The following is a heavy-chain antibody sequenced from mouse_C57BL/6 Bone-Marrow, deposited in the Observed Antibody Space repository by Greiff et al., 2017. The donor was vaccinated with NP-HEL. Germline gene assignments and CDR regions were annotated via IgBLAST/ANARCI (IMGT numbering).Heavy chain of an antibody. CDR3: ARSRFYGSSFFWYFDV. CDR2: IYPGGGYT. D-gene: IGHD1-1*01. J-gene: IGHJ1*03. V-gene: IGHV1-63*01. CDR1: GYTFTNYW. Sequence: VKLVESGAELVRPGTSVKMSCKASGYTFTNYWIGWAKQRPGHGLEWIGDIYPGGGYTNYNEKFKGKATLTADKSSSTAYMQFSSLTSEDSAIYYCARSRFYGSSFFWYFDVWGTGTTVTVSS.